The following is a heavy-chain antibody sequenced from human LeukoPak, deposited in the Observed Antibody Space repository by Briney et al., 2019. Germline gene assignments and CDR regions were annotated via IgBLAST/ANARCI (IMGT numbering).Heavy chain of an antibody. D-gene: IGHD6-19*01. CDR2: VPAGGSER. CDR1: RFDFSHYG. V-gene: IGHV3-30*18. Sequence: GGSLRLSCIGSRFDFSHYGMHWVRQAPGRGPERVAVVPAGGSERHYADAVKGRFTISKDNSKNTMFLQMSSLRIEDTAVYYCAKGSSAYGHPTSPLFDFWGQGTLVTVSS. CDR3: AKGSSAYGHPTSPLFDF. J-gene: IGHJ4*02.